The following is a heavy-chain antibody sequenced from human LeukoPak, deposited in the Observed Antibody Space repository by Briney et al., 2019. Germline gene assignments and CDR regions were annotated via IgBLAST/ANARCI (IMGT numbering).Heavy chain of an antibody. Sequence: GGSLRLSCAASGFTFSSYAMHWVRQAPGKGLEWVAVISYDGSNKYYADSVKGRFTISRDNSKNTLYLQMNSLRAEDTAVYYCARARNYYDSSGYLDWGQGTLVTVSS. J-gene: IGHJ4*02. V-gene: IGHV3-30*04. D-gene: IGHD3-22*01. CDR1: GFTFSSYA. CDR2: ISYDGSNK. CDR3: ARARNYYDSSGYLD.